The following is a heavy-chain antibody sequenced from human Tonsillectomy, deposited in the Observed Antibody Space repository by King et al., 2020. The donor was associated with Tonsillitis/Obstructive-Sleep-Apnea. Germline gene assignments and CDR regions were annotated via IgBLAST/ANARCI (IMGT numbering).Heavy chain of an antibody. Sequence: VQLVESGGGLVQPGGSLRLSCAASGFTFSSYAMSWVRQAPGKGLEWVSAISGRGGGTHYAYSVKGRFTISRDNSKNTRYLQMNSRRAEDTAVYYCAKNGQSSGWSFDYWGQGTLVTVSS. D-gene: IGHD6-19*01. V-gene: IGHV3-23*04. CDR2: ISGRGGGT. CDR3: AKNGQSSGWSFDY. CDR1: GFTFSSYA. J-gene: IGHJ4*02.